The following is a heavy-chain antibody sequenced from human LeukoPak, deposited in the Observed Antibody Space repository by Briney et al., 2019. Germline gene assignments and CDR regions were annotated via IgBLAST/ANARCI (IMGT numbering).Heavy chain of an antibody. Sequence: ASVTVSCTVSGYSFTSNYIHWVRQAPGQGLEWMGMIYPRDGSTSYAQRFQDRVTVTRDTSTSTVHMELSGLRSEDTAVYYCARDQEGFDYWGQGILVTVSS. CDR3: ARDQEGFDY. J-gene: IGHJ4*02. V-gene: IGHV1-46*01. CDR2: IYPRDGST. CDR1: GYSFTSNY.